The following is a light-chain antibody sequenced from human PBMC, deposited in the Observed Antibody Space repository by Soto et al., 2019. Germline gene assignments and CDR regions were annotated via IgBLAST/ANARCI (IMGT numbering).Light chain of an antibody. J-gene: IGKJ1*01. CDR2: GAS. CDR1: QSVSSN. CDR3: QQYGSSGT. Sequence: EIVLTQFPGTLSLSPGERATLSCRASQSVSSNLAWYQQKPGQAPRLLIYGASTRATGLPARFSASGSGTDFTLTISRLEPEDFAVYYCQQYGSSGTFGQGTKVDIK. V-gene: IGKV3-20*01.